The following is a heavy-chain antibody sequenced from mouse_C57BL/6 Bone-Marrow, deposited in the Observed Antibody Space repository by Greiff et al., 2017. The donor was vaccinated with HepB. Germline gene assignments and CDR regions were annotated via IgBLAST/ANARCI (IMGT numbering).Heavy chain of an antibody. CDR2: IHPNSGST. J-gene: IGHJ1*03. V-gene: IGHV1-64*01. D-gene: IGHD1-1*01. CDR3: ARWDTTVVDLWYFDV. Sequence: QVQLQQPGAELVKPGASVKLSCKASGYTFTSYWMHWVKQRPGQGLEWIGMIHPNSGSTNYNEKFKSKATLTVDKSSSTAYMQLSSLTSEDSAVYYCARWDTTVVDLWYFDVWGTGTTVTVSS. CDR1: GYTFTSYW.